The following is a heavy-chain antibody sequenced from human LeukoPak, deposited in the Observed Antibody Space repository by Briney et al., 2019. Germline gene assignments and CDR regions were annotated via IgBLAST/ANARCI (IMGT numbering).Heavy chain of an antibody. Sequence: ASVKVSCKASGYTLTSYGISWVRQAPGQGLEWMGWISAYNGNTNYAQKLQGRVTMTTDISTSTAYMELRSLRSDDTAVYYCAREGSGSFKSGFDYWGQGTLVTVSS. CDR1: GYTLTSYG. D-gene: IGHD1-26*01. CDR3: AREGSGSFKSGFDY. J-gene: IGHJ4*02. V-gene: IGHV1-18*01. CDR2: ISAYNGNT.